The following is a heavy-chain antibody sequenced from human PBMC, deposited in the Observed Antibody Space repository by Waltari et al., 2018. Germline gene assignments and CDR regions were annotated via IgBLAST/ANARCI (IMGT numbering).Heavy chain of an antibody. CDR2: IYYSGST. Sequence: QVQLQESGSGLVKPSETLSLTCTVSGGSISSYYWSWIRQPPGKGLEWIGYIYYSGSTNYNPSLKSRVTISVDISKNQFSLKLSSVTAADTAVYYCARLVEMATTGYYYYYMDVWGKGTTVTVSS. CDR3: ARLVEMATTGYYYYYMDV. J-gene: IGHJ6*03. CDR1: GGSISSYY. V-gene: IGHV4-59*01. D-gene: IGHD5-12*01.